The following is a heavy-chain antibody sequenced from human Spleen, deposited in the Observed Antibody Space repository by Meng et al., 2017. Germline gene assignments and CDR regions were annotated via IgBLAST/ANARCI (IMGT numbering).Heavy chain of an antibody. D-gene: IGHD3-10*01. J-gene: IGHJ4*02. CDR2: IYYSGST. CDR3: ARISNGSGNFYYFDH. CDR1: GYSISSGYH. Sequence: SETLCLTWNLPGYSISSGYHWGWIRQPPGKGLEWIASIYYSGSTYYNPSLNIRVTISIDTSKNQFSLKLSSVIAADTAVYYCARISNGSGNFYYFDHWGQGTLVTVSS. V-gene: IGHV4-38-2*02.